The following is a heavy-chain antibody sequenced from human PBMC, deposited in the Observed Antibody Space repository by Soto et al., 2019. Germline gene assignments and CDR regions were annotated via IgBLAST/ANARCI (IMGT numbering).Heavy chain of an antibody. CDR3: ARHPGYYDILTGYSTYYFDY. CDR1: GGSISSGGYS. J-gene: IGHJ4*02. CDR2: IYHSGST. Sequence: PSETLSLTCAVSGGSISSGGYSWSWIRQPPGKGLEWIGYIYHSGSTYYNPPLKSRVTISVDRSKNQFSLKLSSVTAADTAVYYCARHPGYYDILTGYSTYYFDYWGQGILVTVSS. V-gene: IGHV4-30-2*01. D-gene: IGHD3-9*01.